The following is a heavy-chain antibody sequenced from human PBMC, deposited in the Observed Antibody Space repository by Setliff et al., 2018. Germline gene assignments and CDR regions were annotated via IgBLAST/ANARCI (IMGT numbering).Heavy chain of an antibody. CDR3: TRSSSYGMRYWFDS. CDR2: INPDSGDT. D-gene: IGHD3-16*02. CDR1: GNSFTGHF. V-gene: IGHV1-2*02. J-gene: IGHJ5*01. Sequence: ASVKVSCKVSGNSFTGHFLHWVRQAPGRGLEWMGWINPDSGDTHSPQNFQGRVSMTRDTSMSTVYMELTRLTSDDTAVYYCTRSSSYGMRYWFDSWGQGPLVTV.